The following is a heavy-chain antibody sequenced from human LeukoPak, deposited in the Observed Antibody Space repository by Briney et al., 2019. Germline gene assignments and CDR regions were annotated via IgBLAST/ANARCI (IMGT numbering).Heavy chain of an antibody. CDR3: VKTMVTFGGVIRTDAFDI. D-gene: IGHD3-16*01. CDR2: INNNVDNT. Sequence: GGSLRLSCSASGFIFSRYAMHWVRQAPGKGLEYVSGINNNVDNTYYSDSVKARLTISRDNFKNTLFLQMTSLRNEDTAVYYCVKTMVTFGGVIRTDAFDIWGKGTMVTVS. CDR1: GFIFSRYA. V-gene: IGHV3-64D*06. J-gene: IGHJ3*02.